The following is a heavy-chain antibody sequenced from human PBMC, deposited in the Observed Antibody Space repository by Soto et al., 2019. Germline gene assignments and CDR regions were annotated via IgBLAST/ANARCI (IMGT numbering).Heavy chain of an antibody. D-gene: IGHD3-16*02. CDR3: ARTIGFIQNDAFDI. Sequence: GGSLRLSCAASGFTFSSYAMHWVRQAPGKGLEWVAVISYDGSNKYYADSVKGRFTISRDNSKNTLYLQMNSLRAEDTAVYYCARTIGFIQNDAFDIWGQGTMVTVSS. J-gene: IGHJ3*02. CDR1: GFTFSSYA. CDR2: ISYDGSNK. V-gene: IGHV3-30-3*01.